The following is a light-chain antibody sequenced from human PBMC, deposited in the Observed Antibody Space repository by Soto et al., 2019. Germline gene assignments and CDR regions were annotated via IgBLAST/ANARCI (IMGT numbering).Light chain of an antibody. CDR1: QSVSNNY. CDR2: DAS. CDR3: QQYGSSAWT. J-gene: IGKJ1*01. V-gene: IGKV3-20*01. Sequence: EMVLRQSPGTLSLAPGERATLSFRASQSVSNNYLAWYQQKPGQAPRLLIYDASTRATGTPARFSGSGSGTDFTLTISRLDPEDSAVYYCQQYGSSAWTFGQGTKVDIK.